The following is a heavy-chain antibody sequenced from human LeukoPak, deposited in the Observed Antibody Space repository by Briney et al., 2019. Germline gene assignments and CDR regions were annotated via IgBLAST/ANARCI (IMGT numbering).Heavy chain of an antibody. J-gene: IGHJ3*02. CDR3: AKSFQGILDAFDI. Sequence: GGSLRLSCAASGFTFSSYAMNWVRQAPGKGLEWVSGISGSGGSTHYADSVKGRFTISRDNSENTLYLQMNSLRAEDTAVYYCAKSFQGILDAFDIWGQGTMVTVSS. V-gene: IGHV3-23*01. D-gene: IGHD6-13*01. CDR1: GFTFSSYA. CDR2: ISGSGGST.